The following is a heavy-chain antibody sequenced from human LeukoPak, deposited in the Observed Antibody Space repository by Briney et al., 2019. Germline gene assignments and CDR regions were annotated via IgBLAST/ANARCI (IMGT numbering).Heavy chain of an antibody. D-gene: IGHD3-10*01. J-gene: IGHJ4*02. Sequence: QPGGSLRLSCAASGFTFSTYWMHWVRQVPGKGLVWVSRISSDGANANYADSVKGRFTISRDNSKNTLYLQMNSLRAEDTAVYYCAKDPSGGELLQETDYWGQGTLVTVSS. CDR3: AKDPSGGELLQETDY. CDR1: GFTFSTYW. CDR2: ISSDGANA. V-gene: IGHV3-74*01.